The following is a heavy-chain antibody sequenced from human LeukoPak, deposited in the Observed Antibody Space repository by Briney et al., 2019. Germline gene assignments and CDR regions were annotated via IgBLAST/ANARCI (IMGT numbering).Heavy chain of an antibody. CDR1: GFTFNSYA. CDR3: AVLPTVTPYYYYGMDV. D-gene: IGHD4-17*01. CDR2: ISYDGSNK. Sequence: GGSLRLSCAASGFTFNSYAIHWVRQAPGKGLGWVAVISYDGSNKYYADSVKGRFTISRDNSKNTLYLRMNSLRAEDTALYYCAVLPTVTPYYYYGMDVWGQGTTVTVSS. V-gene: IGHV3-30*04. J-gene: IGHJ6*02.